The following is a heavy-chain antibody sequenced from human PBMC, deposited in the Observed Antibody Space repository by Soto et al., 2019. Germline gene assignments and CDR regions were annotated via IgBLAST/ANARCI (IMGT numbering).Heavy chain of an antibody. D-gene: IGHD2-2*01. CDR3: ARDTGYCSSTSCYPGAFDI. Sequence: GAAVKVSCKACGGTFSRYAISWVRQAPGQGLEWMGGIIPIFGTANYAQKFQGRVTITADESTSTAYMELSSLRSEDTAVYYCARDTGYCSSTSCYPGAFDIWGQGTMVTVS. CDR1: GGTFSRYA. CDR2: IIPIFGTA. V-gene: IGHV1-69*13. J-gene: IGHJ3*02.